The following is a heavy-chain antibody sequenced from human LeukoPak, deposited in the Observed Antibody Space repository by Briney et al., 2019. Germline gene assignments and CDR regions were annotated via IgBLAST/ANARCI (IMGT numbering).Heavy chain of an antibody. CDR2: ISSSGSTI. CDR1: GFTFSDYY. CDR3: ARSAYYDSSDTLTGTFDI. V-gene: IGHV3-11*01. D-gene: IGHD3-22*01. Sequence: GGSLRLSCAASGFTFSDYYMSWIRQAPGKGLEWVSYISSSGSTIYYADSVKGRFTISRDNAKNSLYLQMNSLRAEDTAVYYCARSAYYDSSDTLTGTFDIGGQGTMVTVSS. J-gene: IGHJ3*02.